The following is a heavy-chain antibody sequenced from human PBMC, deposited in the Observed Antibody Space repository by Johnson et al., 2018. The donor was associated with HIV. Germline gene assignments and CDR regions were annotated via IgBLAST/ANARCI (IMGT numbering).Heavy chain of an antibody. Sequence: VQLVESGGGLVKPGGSLRLSCVVSGFTFSNYWMEWVRQAPGKGLVWVSRIIIDGSRTTYADSVKGRFTISRDNAKNTLYLEMSGLRADDTAVYYCVRDDDSCHIWGRGTLVTVSS. V-gene: IGHV3-74*01. CDR3: VRDDDSCHI. CDR2: IIIDGSRT. J-gene: IGHJ3*02. CDR1: GFTFSNYW.